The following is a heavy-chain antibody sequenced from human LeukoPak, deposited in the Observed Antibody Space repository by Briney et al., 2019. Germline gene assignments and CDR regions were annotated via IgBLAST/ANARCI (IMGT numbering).Heavy chain of an antibody. Sequence: SETLSLTCAVYGGSFIGYYWSWIRQPPAKGLEWIGEINHSGSTNYNPSLKSRVTISVDTSKNQFSLKLSSVTAADTAVYYCARGGYCSSTSCYMAVWFDPWGQGTLVTVSS. CDR3: ARGGYCSSTSCYMAVWFDP. J-gene: IGHJ5*02. CDR2: INHSGST. CDR1: GGSFIGYY. V-gene: IGHV4-34*01. D-gene: IGHD2-2*02.